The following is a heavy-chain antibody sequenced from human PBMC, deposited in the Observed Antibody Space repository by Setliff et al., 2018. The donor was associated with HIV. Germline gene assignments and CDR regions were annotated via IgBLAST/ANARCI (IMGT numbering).Heavy chain of an antibody. J-gene: IGHJ4*02. CDR2: INPNSGAT. CDR1: GYTFSGYY. D-gene: IGHD1-26*01. CDR3: ALASIVSTARWNH. Sequence: ASVKVSCKASGYTFSGYYLHWVRRAPGQGLEWMGWINPNSGATNYAQSFQGRVTMTRDPSISTAYMDLSSLTSDDTAVYYCALASIVSTARWNHWGRGTTVTVSS. V-gene: IGHV1-2*02.